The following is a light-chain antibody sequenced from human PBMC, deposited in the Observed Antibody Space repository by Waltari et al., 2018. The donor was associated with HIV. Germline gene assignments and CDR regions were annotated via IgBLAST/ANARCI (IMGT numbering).Light chain of an antibody. CDR2: SNN. CDR1: SSNIRSNT. V-gene: IGLV1-44*01. CDR3: AAWDDSLSGYV. J-gene: IGLJ1*01. Sequence: QSVLPQPPSASGTPGQRVTISCSGSSSNIRSNTVNWYQQVPGTAPKLLIYSNNQRPSGVPDRFSGSKSGTSASLAISGLQSEDEADYYCAAWDDSLSGYVFGTGTKVTVL.